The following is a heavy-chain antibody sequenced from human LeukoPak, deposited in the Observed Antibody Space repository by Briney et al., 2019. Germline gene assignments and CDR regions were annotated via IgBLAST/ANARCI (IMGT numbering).Heavy chain of an antibody. Sequence: SETLSLTCTVSGGSISSSSHYWGWIRQPPGKGLEWIGRLYYSGSTYYNPSLKRRFTISVDTSKNQFSLKLNSVTAADTAVYYCATHGYSSSENWFDPWGQGTLVTVSS. CDR2: LYYSGST. CDR1: GGSISSSSHY. CDR3: ATHGYSSSENWFDP. D-gene: IGHD6-6*01. J-gene: IGHJ5*02. V-gene: IGHV4-39*01.